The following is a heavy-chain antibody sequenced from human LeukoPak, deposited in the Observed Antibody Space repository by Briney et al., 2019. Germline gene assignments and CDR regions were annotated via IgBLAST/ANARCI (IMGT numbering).Heavy chain of an antibody. CDR3: ARALYYDSSGYCGY. CDR1: GFTFSSHS. V-gene: IGHV3-48*01. CDR2: ISSSSSTI. Sequence: GGSLRLSCAASGFTFSSHSMNWVRQAPGKGLEWVSYISSSSSTIYYADSVKGRFTISRDNAKNSLDLQMNSLRAEDTAVYYCARALYYDSSGYCGYWGQGTLVTVSS. J-gene: IGHJ4*02. D-gene: IGHD3-22*01.